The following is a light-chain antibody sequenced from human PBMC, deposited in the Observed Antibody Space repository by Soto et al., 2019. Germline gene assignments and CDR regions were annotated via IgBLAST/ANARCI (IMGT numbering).Light chain of an antibody. CDR3: QHYNNWPPYA. CDR1: QSVGSN. CDR2: GAS. J-gene: IGKJ2*01. Sequence: EIVMTQSPAPLSVSPGERATLSCRASQSVGSNLAWYQQKPGQAPRLLIYGASTRTTAIPARFSGSGSGTEFTLTISSLQSEDFAVYYCQHYNNWPPYAFGQGTKLEIK. V-gene: IGKV3-15*01.